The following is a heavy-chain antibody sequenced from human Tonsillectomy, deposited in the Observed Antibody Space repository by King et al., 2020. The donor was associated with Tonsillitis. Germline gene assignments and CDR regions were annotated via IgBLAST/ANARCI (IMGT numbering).Heavy chain of an antibody. J-gene: IGHJ4*02. V-gene: IGHV3-64D*06. CDR3: VSLHYDSWSGYPI. Sequence: VQLVESGGGLVQPGGSLRLSCSASGFIFSSYAMHWVRQAPGKGLEYVSGISSNGGSTYYADSVKGRFTISRDNSKNTLYLQMSSLRAEDTAVYYCVSLHYDSWSGYPIWGQGTLVTVSS. CDR2: ISSNGGST. D-gene: IGHD3-3*01. CDR1: GFIFSSYA.